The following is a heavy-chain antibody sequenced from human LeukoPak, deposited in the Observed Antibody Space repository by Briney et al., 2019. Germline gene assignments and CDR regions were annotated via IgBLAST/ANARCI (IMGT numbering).Heavy chain of an antibody. Sequence: SVKVSCKASGGTFSSYAISWVRQAPGQGLEWMGRIIPILGIANYAQKFQGRVTITADKSTSTAYMELSSLRSEDTAVYYCARARYDSSGYYYFDYWGQGTLVTVSS. CDR2: IIPILGIA. J-gene: IGHJ4*02. D-gene: IGHD3-22*01. V-gene: IGHV1-69*04. CDR3: ARARYDSSGYYYFDY. CDR1: GGTFSSYA.